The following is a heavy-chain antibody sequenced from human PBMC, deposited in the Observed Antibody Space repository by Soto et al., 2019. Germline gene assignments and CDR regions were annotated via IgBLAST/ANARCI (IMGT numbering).Heavy chain of an antibody. D-gene: IGHD2-2*01. V-gene: IGHV1-69*01. CDR3: ARDAYCSSTSCSSPYYYYGMDV. J-gene: IGHJ6*02. CDR1: GGTFSSYA. CDR2: IIPIFGTA. Sequence: QVQLVQSGAEVNKPGSSVKVSCKASGGTFSSYAISWVRQAPGQGLEWMGGIIPIFGTANYAQKFQGRVTITADESTSTAYMELSSLRSEDTAVYYCARDAYCSSTSCSSPYYYYGMDVWGQGTTVTVSS.